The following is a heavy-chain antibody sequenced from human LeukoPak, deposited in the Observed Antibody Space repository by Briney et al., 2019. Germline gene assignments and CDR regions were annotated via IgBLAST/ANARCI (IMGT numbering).Heavy chain of an antibody. Sequence: SETLSLTCTVSGGSISGSSYYWGWIRQPPGKGLEWIGSIYYSGSTYYDPSLKSRVTISVDTSKNQFSLKPNSVTATDTAVYYCARRYGPWGQGTLVTVSS. J-gene: IGHJ4*02. V-gene: IGHV4-39*01. CDR1: GGSISGSSYY. CDR2: IYYSGST. D-gene: IGHD3-16*01. CDR3: ARRYGP.